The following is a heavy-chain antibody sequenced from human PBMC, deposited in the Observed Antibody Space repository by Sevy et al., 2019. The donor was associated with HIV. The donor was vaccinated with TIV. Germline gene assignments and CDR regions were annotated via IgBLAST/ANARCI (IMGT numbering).Heavy chain of an antibody. CDR1: GFTFSNFW. Sequence: GGSLRLSCAASGFTFSNFWMNWVRQAPGKGLEFVANIKQDGSENFYADSVKGRFTISRDNAKNSLFLQMNNSRVEETAVYYCARDHPSTAPFDYWGQGTLVTVSS. CDR3: ARDHPSTAPFDY. CDR2: IKQDGSEN. J-gene: IGHJ4*02. D-gene: IGHD2-21*02. V-gene: IGHV3-7*03.